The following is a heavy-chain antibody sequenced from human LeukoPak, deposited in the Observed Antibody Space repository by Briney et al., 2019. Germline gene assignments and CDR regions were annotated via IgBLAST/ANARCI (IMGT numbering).Heavy chain of an antibody. CDR1: GFTFSSYD. V-gene: IGHV3-13*04. CDR3: ARGGQVLLWFGELLLEGNWFDP. CDR2: IGTAGDT. J-gene: IGHJ5*02. Sequence: GWSLRLSCAASGFTFSSYDMHWVRQATGKGLEWVSAIGTAGDTYYPGSVKGRFTISRENAKNSLYLQMNSLRAGDTAVYYCARGGQVLLWFGELLLEGNWFDPWGQGTLVTVSS. D-gene: IGHD3-10*01.